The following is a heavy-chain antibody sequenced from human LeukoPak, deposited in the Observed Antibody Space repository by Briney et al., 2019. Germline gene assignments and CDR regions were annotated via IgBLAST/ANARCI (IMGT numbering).Heavy chain of an antibody. Sequence: PGGSLRLSCAASGFTFSRYSMNWVRQAPGKGLEWVSYISDGGKTKYYADSVKGRFTISRDNAKNSLYLQMNSLRAEDTAVYYCARDYSGWSLDPWGQGTLVTVSS. CDR1: GFTFSRYS. J-gene: IGHJ5*02. V-gene: IGHV3-48*04. D-gene: IGHD5-12*01. CDR3: ARDYSGWSLDP. CDR2: ISDGGKTK.